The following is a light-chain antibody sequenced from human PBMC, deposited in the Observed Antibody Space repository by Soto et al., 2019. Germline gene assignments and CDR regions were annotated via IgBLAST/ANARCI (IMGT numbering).Light chain of an antibody. J-gene: IGLJ3*02. Sequence: QPVLTQPPSASGSPGQSVTISCTGTSSDVGAYKYVSWYQQYPGKAPKLMIYEVTKRPSGVPDRFSGSKSGNTASLTVSGLQAEDEADYYCTSYVGNDIWVFGGGTKLTV. CDR2: EVT. V-gene: IGLV2-8*01. CDR1: SSDVGAYKY. CDR3: TSYVGNDIWV.